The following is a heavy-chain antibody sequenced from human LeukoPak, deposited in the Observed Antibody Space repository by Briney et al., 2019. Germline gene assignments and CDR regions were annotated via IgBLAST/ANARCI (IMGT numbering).Heavy chain of an antibody. V-gene: IGHV4-61*02. CDR2: IYTSGST. J-gene: IGHJ4*02. CDR1: GDSITSGDSY. CDR3: AREYSH. Sequence: SETLSLTCSVSGDSITSGDSYWTWIRQPAGRGLEWIGLIYTSGSTKYNPSLKSRITMSLDTSKNQISLQLNSVTAADTAVYYCAREYSHWGQGTLVTVPS. D-gene: IGHD5-12*01.